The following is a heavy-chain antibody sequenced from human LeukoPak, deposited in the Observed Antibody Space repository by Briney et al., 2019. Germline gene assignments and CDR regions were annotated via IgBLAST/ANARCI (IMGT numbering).Heavy chain of an antibody. CDR1: GGSFSGYY. V-gene: IGHV4-34*01. Sequence: SETLSLTCAVYGGSFSGYYWSWIRQPPGKGLEWIGEINHSGSTNYNPSLKSRVTISVDTSKNQFSLKLSSVTAADTAVYYCARDAVPAAHAFDIWGQGTMVTVSS. J-gene: IGHJ3*02. CDR2: INHSGST. CDR3: ARDAVPAAHAFDI. D-gene: IGHD2-2*01.